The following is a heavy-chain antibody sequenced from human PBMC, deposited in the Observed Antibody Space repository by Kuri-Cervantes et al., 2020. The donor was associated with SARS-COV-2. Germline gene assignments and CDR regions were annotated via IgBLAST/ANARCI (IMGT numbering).Heavy chain of an antibody. CDR3: VKGYCSSTSCYNFDY. V-gene: IGHV3-30*14. CDR1: GFTFSSYA. CDR2: ISYDGSNK. D-gene: IGHD2-2*01. J-gene: IGHJ4*02. Sequence: GESLKISCAASGFTFSSYAMHWVRQAPGKGLEWVAVISYDGSNKYYADSVKGRFTISRDNSKNTLYLQMSSLRAEDTAVYYCVKGYCSSTSCYNFDYWGQGTLVTVSS.